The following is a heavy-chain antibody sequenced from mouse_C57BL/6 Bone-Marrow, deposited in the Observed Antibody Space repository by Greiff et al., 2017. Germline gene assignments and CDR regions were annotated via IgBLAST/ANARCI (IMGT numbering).Heavy chain of an antibody. CDR3: TRETTGGYFDF. D-gene: IGHD2-12*01. V-gene: IGHV5-9-1*02. CDR1: GFTFSSYA. CDR2: ISSGGDYI. Sequence: EVKLVESGEGLVKPGGSLKLSCAASGFTFSSYAMSWVRQTPEKRLEWVAYISSGGDYIYYADTVKGRFPISRDNARNTLYLQMSSLKSEDTAMYYCTRETTGGYFDFWGTGTTVTVSS. J-gene: IGHJ1*03.